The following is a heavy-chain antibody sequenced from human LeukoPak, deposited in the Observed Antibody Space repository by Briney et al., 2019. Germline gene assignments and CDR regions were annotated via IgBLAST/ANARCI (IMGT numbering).Heavy chain of an antibody. CDR1: GGSISSYY. J-gene: IGHJ5*02. D-gene: IGHD4-17*01. CDR2: IYYSGST. CDR3: ARDRHDYGSGWFDP. V-gene: IGHV4-59*01. Sequence: SETLSLACTVSGGSISSYYWSWVRQPPGKGLEWIGYIYYSGSTNYNPSLKSRVTISVDTSKNQFSLKLSSVTAADTAVYYCARDRHDYGSGWFDPWGQGTLVTVSS.